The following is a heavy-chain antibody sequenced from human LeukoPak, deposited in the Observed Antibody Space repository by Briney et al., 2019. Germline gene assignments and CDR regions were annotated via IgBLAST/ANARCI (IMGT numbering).Heavy chain of an antibody. CDR1: GFTLSYYW. V-gene: IGHV3-7*01. CDR2: INQDATNK. Sequence: GGSLRLSCVASGFTLSYYWMSWVRQAPGRGLEWVANINQDATNKQYVDSIKRRFNISRDNAKNSLYLQMNSLRAEDTAVYYCARGVCSGGSCLLSNSYFDLWGRGTLVTVSS. CDR3: ARGVCSGGSCLLSNSYFDL. J-gene: IGHJ2*01. D-gene: IGHD2-15*01.